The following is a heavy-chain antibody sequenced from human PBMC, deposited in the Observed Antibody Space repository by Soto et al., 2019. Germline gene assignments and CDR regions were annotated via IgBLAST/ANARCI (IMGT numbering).Heavy chain of an antibody. Sequence: SLRLSCAASGFTFSSYAMHWVRQAPGKGLEWVAVISYDGSNKYYADSVKGRFTISRDNSKNTLYLQMNSLRAEDTAVYYCARTKETSSWYNFDYWGQGTLVTVSS. V-gene: IGHV3-30-3*01. D-gene: IGHD6-13*01. CDR1: GFTFSSYA. J-gene: IGHJ4*02. CDR2: ISYDGSNK. CDR3: ARTKETSSWYNFDY.